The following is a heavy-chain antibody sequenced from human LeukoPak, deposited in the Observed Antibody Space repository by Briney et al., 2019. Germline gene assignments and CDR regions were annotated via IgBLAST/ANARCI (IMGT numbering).Heavy chain of an antibody. CDR1: GFTFSSYW. CDR2: INEDGRIT. Sequence: PGGSLRLSCAASGFTFSSYWFHWVRQIPGKGLVWVSRINEDGRITDYADSVKGRFTISRDNAKNTLYLQMNSLRAEDTALYYCAKDFTGPRDYWGQGTLVTVSS. J-gene: IGHJ4*02. CDR3: AKDFTGPRDY. V-gene: IGHV3-74*01. D-gene: IGHD3-9*01.